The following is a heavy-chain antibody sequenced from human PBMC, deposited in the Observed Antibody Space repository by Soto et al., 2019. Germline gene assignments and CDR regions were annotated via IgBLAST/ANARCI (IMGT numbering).Heavy chain of an antibody. CDR3: ASNPRNGDSGLWPY. Sequence: GGSLRLSCATSGFTFGRHGMHWVRQAPGKGLEWVAVIWYDGSNQNYADSVKGRFIISRDYTKNTLYLQMNSLRAEDTAVYHCASNPRNGDSGLWPYWGQGTLVTVSS. J-gene: IGHJ4*02. D-gene: IGHD1-26*01. CDR1: GFTFGRHG. V-gene: IGHV3-33*01. CDR2: IWYDGSNQ.